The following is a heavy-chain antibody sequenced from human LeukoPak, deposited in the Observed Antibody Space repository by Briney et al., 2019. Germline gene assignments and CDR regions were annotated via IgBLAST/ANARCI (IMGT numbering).Heavy chain of an antibody. CDR3: AKAPTATYDFWSGYRTYYFDY. V-gene: IGHV3-23*01. D-gene: IGHD3-3*01. J-gene: IGHJ4*02. Sequence: GGSLRLPCSSSGFTFSSYAMNWVRQAPGKGPEWGPAISGSGGSTYYADSVKGRFTISRDNSKNTLYLQMNSLRAEDTAVYYCAKAPTATYDFWSGYRTYYFDYWGQGTLVTVSS. CDR1: GFTFSSYA. CDR2: ISGSGGST.